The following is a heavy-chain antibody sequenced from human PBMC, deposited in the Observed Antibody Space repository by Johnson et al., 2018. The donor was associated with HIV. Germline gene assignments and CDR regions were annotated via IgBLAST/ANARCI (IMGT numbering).Heavy chain of an antibody. CDR1: GFTFSMYS. Sequence: QVQLVESGGGVVQPGRSLRLSCAASGFTFSMYSMHWVRQAPGKGLEWVALISYDGSNEYYADSVKGRFTISRDNSKNTLYLQMSSLRTEDTAVYYCAKVHIPARWSAAFDIWGRGTLVTVSS. CDR3: AKVHIPARWSAAFDI. CDR2: ISYDGSNE. D-gene: IGHD6-6*01. J-gene: IGHJ3*02. V-gene: IGHV3-30*04.